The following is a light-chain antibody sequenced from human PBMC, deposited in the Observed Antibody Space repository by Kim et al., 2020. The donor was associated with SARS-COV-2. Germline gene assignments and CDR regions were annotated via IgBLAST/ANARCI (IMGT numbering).Light chain of an antibody. Sequence: VSPGQTASITGSGDKLGDKYACWYQQKPGQSPVLVIYQDIKRPSGIPERFSGSNSGNTATLTISGTQTMDEADYYCQAWDSSTEVFGGGTQLTVL. CDR2: QDI. CDR3: QAWDSSTEV. J-gene: IGLJ3*02. CDR1: KLGDKY. V-gene: IGLV3-1*01.